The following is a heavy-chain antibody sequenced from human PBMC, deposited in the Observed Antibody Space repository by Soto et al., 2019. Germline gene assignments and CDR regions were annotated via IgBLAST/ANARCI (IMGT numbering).Heavy chain of an antibody. Sequence: SETLSLTCTVSGGSISSSSYYWGWIRQPPGKGLEWIGSIYYSGSTYYNPSLKSRVTISVDTSKNQFSLKLSSVTASDTAVYYCARGSGEAGSFDYWGQGTLVTVSS. CDR1: GGSISSSSYY. D-gene: IGHD6-19*01. CDR3: ARGSGEAGSFDY. CDR2: IYYSGST. V-gene: IGHV4-39*01. J-gene: IGHJ4*02.